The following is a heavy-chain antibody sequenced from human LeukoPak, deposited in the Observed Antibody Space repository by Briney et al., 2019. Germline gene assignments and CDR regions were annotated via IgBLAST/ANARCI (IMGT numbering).Heavy chain of an antibody. V-gene: IGHV3-74*01. D-gene: IGHD3-22*01. CDR3: AGTWLFDY. Sequence: TGGSLRLSCAVSGFTFSNDWMHWVRQVPGKGLLWVPRISGDGTTTNYADSVKGRFTISRDNAKNTLYLQMDSLRAEDTAVYYCAGTWLFDYWGQGTLVTVSS. CDR2: ISGDGTTT. J-gene: IGHJ4*02. CDR1: GFTFSNDW.